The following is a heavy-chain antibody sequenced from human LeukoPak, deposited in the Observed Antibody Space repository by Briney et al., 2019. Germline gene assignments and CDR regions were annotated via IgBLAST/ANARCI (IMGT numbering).Heavy chain of an antibody. D-gene: IGHD6-19*01. CDR3: ARDRGVSGWRHRGFDY. CDR2: IILIFGTA. V-gene: IGHV1-69*05. CDR1: GGTFSSYA. J-gene: IGHJ4*02. Sequence: SVKVSCKASGGTFSSYAISWVRQAPGQGLEWVGRIILIFGTANYAQKFQGRVTITTDESTSTAYMELSSLRSEDTAVYYCARDRGVSGWRHRGFDYWGQGTLVTVSS.